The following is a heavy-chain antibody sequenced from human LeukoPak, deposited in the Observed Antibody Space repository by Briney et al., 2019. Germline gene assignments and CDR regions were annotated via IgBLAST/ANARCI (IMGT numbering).Heavy chain of an antibody. CDR3: ARDPSLGYCSGGSCLPLDV. J-gene: IGHJ6*02. CDR1: GFTFSSYW. CDR2: IKQDGSEK. D-gene: IGHD2-15*01. V-gene: IGHV3-7*01. Sequence: GGSLRLSCAASGFTFSSYWMSWVRQAPGKGLEWVANIKQDGSEKYYVDSVKGRFTISRDNAKNSLYLQMNSLRAEDTAVYYCARDPSLGYCSGGSCLPLDVWGQGTTVTVSS.